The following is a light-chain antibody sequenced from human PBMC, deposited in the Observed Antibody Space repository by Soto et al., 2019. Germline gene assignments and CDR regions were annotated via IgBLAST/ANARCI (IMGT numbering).Light chain of an antibody. J-gene: IGKJ1*01. CDR2: DAS. CDR3: QQYNGYWT. V-gene: IGKV1-5*01. CDR1: QSISSW. Sequence: DIQMTQSPSTLSASVGERVTITCRASQSISSWLAWYQQKPGKAPKLLIYDASSLESGVPSRFSGSGSGTEFTLTISSLQPDDFATYYCQQYNGYWTFGQGTKVDI.